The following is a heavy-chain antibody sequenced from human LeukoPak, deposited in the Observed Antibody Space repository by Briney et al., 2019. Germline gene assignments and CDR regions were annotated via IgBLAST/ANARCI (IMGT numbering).Heavy chain of an antibody. D-gene: IGHD6-13*01. V-gene: IGHV4-59*08. CDR2: IYYSGST. CDR1: GGSTSSYY. Sequence: PSETLSLTCTVSGGSTSSYYWSWIRQPPGKGLEWIGYIYYSGSTNYNPSLKSRVTISVDTSKNQFSLKLSSVTAADTAVYYCATIAAAGTMDWFDPWGQGTLVTVSS. J-gene: IGHJ5*02. CDR3: ATIAAAGTMDWFDP.